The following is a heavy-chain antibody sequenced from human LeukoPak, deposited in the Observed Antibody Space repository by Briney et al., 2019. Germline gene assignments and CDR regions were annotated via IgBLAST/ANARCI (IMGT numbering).Heavy chain of an antibody. CDR1: GGSFSGYY. V-gene: IGHV4-34*01. D-gene: IGHD4-23*01. J-gene: IGHJ4*02. CDR3: ARGPNYGGNSKDFDY. CDR2: INHSGST. Sequence: SETLSHTCAVYGGSFSGYYWSWIRQPPGKGLEWIGEINHSGSTNSNPSLKSRVTISVDTSKNQFSLKLSSVIAADTAVYYCARGPNYGGNSKDFDYWGQGALVTVS.